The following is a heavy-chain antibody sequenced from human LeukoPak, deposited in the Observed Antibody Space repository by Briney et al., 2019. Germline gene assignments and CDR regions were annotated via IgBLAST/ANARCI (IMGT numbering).Heavy chain of an antibody. CDR3: ARDRSDGSGYYGYYFDY. CDR2: IYYSGST. V-gene: IGHV4-59*01. Sequence: VKPSETLSLTCIVSGGSIGSYYWSWIRQPPGKGLEWIGHIYYSGSTDYNPSLRSRVTISVDTSKNQFSLRLSSVTAADTAVYYCARDRSDGSGYYGYYFDYWGQGTLVSVSS. CDR1: GGSIGSYY. D-gene: IGHD3-22*01. J-gene: IGHJ4*02.